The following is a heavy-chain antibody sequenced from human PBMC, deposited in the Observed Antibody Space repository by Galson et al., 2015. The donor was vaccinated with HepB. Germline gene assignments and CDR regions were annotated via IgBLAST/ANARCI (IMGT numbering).Heavy chain of an antibody. CDR1: GYTFTSYA. Sequence: SVKVSCKASGYTFTSYAMHWVRQAPGQRLEWMGWINAGNGNTKYSQKFQGRVTITRDTSASTAYMELRSLRSDDTAVYYCARLTIQADSCPCWFDPWGQGTLVTVSS. V-gene: IGHV1-3*01. CDR3: ARLTIQADSCPCWFDP. J-gene: IGHJ5*02. D-gene: IGHD2-2*01. CDR2: INAGNGNT.